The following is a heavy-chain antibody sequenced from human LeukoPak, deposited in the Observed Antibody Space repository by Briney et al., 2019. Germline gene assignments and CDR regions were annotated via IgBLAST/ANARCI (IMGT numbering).Heavy chain of an antibody. D-gene: IGHD2-2*01. Sequence: ASVKVSCKASGYTFTSYGISWVRQAPGQGLEWMGWISAYNGNTNYAQKLQGRVTMTTDTSTSTAYMELRSLRSDDTAVYYCAREGYCSSTSRYEPDFDYWGQGTLVTVSS. CDR3: AREGYCSSTSRYEPDFDY. V-gene: IGHV1-18*01. CDR2: ISAYNGNT. CDR1: GYTFTSYG. J-gene: IGHJ4*02.